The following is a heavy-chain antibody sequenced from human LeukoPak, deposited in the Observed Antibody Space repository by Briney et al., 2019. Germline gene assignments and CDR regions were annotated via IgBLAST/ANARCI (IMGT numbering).Heavy chain of an antibody. Sequence: GGSLRLSCAASGFTFSSYAMSWVRLAPGKGLEWVSAISGSGGSTYYADSVKGRFTISRDNSKNMLYLQMNSLRVEDTAVYYCAKDTYYYDFWGQGTLVTVSS. CDR3: AKDTYYYDF. J-gene: IGHJ4*02. D-gene: IGHD3/OR15-3a*01. CDR1: GFTFSSYA. CDR2: ISGSGGST. V-gene: IGHV3-23*01.